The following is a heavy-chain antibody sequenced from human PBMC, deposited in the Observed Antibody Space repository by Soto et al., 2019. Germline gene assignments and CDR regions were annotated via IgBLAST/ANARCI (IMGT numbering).Heavy chain of an antibody. D-gene: IGHD3-22*01. V-gene: IGHV4-59*01. Sequence: PSETLSLTCTVSGASISSSYWSWIRQSPGKGLEWIAYVYYTGKTNYNPSLSGRVTVSVDTSKNQLSLKLTSVTAADTAVYYCARGFFDTSTGHSNPFDIWGQGTMATVSS. J-gene: IGHJ3*02. CDR3: ARGFFDTSTGHSNPFDI. CDR2: VYYTGKT. CDR1: GASISSSY.